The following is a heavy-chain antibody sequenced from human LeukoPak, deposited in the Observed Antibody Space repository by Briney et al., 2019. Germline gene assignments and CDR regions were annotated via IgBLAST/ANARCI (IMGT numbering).Heavy chain of an antibody. V-gene: IGHV3-7*01. J-gene: IGHJ6*02. Sequence: PGGSLRLSCAASGFTFSSYWMSWVRQAPGKGLEWVANIKQDGSEKYYVDSVKGRFTISRDNAKNSLYLQMNSLRAEDTAVYYCAKDLYTGSWYYGMDVWGQGTRSPSP. CDR2: IKQDGSEK. CDR1: GFTFSSYW. CDR3: AKDLYTGSWYYGMDV. D-gene: IGHD6-6*01.